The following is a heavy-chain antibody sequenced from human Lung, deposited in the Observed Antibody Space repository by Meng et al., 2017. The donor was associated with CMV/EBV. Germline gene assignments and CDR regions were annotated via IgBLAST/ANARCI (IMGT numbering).Heavy chain of an antibody. Sequence: SETLSLTCTVSGGSISTHYWSWIRQPPGKGLEWIGYVFYNGNANYNPSLTSRVTISVDTSKNQFSLNLNSVTAADTAVYYCARSRAAWDFLDPLGQGTLVTVSS. D-gene: IGHD3-3*01. J-gene: IGHJ5*02. CDR1: GGSISTHY. CDR3: ARSRAAWDFLDP. V-gene: IGHV4-59*11. CDR2: VFYNGNA.